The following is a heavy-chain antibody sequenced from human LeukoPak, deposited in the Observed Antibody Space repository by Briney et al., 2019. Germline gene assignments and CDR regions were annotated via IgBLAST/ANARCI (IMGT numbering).Heavy chain of an antibody. CDR1: GFTFSSYA. Sequence: PGGSLRLSCSASGFTFSSYAMSWVPQAPGKGLEWVSAFSGSGGSTYYADSVKGRYTISRDNSKNTRYLQTNSRRHEHTAVYDCAKDNRGVGYYYYMDVWGKGTTVTVSS. CDR3: AKDNRGVGYYYYMDV. V-gene: IGHV3-23*01. D-gene: IGHD3-10*01. J-gene: IGHJ6*03. CDR2: FSGSGGST.